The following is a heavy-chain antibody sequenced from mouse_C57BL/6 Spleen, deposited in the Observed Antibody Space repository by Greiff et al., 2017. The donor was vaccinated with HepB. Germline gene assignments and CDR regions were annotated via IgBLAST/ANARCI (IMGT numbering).Heavy chain of an antibody. Sequence: EVQLQQSGPELVKPGASVKISCKASGYTFTDYYMNWVKQSHGKSLEWIGDINPNNGGTSYNQKFKGKATLTVDKSSSTAYMELRSLTSEDSAVYYCAREGAQATEFADWGQGTLVTVSA. CDR2: INPNNGGT. J-gene: IGHJ3*01. V-gene: IGHV1-26*01. CDR1: GYTFTDYY. D-gene: IGHD3-2*02. CDR3: AREGAQATEFAD.